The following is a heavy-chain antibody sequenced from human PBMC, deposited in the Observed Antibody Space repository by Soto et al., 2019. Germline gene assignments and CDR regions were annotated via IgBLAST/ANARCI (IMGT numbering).Heavy chain of an antibody. CDR1: GYTFTSYY. CDR3: ARDHCSSTSCYGGEQYIDY. CDR2: INPSGGST. V-gene: IGHV1-46*01. J-gene: IGHJ4*02. D-gene: IGHD2-2*01. Sequence: QVQLVQSGAEVKKPGASVKVSCKASGYTFTSYYMHWVRQAPGQGLEWMGIINPSGGSTSYAQKFQGRVTMTRDTSTSTVYMELSSLRYEDPAVYYCARDHCSSTSCYGGEQYIDYWGQGTLVTVSS.